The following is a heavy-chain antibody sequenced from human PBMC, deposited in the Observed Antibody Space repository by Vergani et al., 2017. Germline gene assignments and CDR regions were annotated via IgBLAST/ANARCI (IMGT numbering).Heavy chain of an antibody. CDR3: ARDPSYSSSWYARGNGNLYEEHYFDY. J-gene: IGHJ4*02. CDR2: IKQEGIEK. CDR1: GFTFSSYW. Sequence: EVQLVESGGGLVQPGGSLRLSCAASGFTFSSYWMSWVRQAPGKGLEWVANIKQEGIEKYYVDSVKGRFTIPRDNAKNALYLQMNSLRAEDTAVYYCARDPSYSSSWYARGNGNLYEEHYFDYWGQGTLVTVSS. V-gene: IGHV3-7*03. D-gene: IGHD6-13*01.